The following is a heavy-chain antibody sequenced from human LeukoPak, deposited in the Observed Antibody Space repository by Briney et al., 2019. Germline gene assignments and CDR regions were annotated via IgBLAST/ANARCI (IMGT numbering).Heavy chain of an antibody. CDR3: AKVGVRYFDWLFFDY. V-gene: IGHV3-9*01. CDR2: ISWKSGTV. J-gene: IGHJ4*02. Sequence: PGGSLRLSCATSGFTFDNYAMHRVRQAPGKGLEWVSGISWKSGTVIYADSVKGRFNISRDNAKNLLYLQMSSLRAEDTALYYCAKVGVRYFDWLFFDYWGQGTLVTVSS. CDR1: GFTFDNYA. D-gene: IGHD3-9*01.